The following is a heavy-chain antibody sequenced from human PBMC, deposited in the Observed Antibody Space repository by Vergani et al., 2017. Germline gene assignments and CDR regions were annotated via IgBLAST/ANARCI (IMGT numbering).Heavy chain of an antibody. Sequence: QVQLVESGGGVVQPGRSLRLSCAASGFTFSSYAMHWVRQAPGKGLEWVAVISYDGSNKYYADSVKGRFTISRDNSKNTLYLQMNSLRAEDTAVYYCASLKGYSGYEDDYDMDVWGKGTTVTVSS. CDR3: ASLKGYSGYEDDYDMDV. J-gene: IGHJ6*03. D-gene: IGHD5-12*01. CDR1: GFTFSSYA. CDR2: ISYDGSNK. V-gene: IGHV3-30*01.